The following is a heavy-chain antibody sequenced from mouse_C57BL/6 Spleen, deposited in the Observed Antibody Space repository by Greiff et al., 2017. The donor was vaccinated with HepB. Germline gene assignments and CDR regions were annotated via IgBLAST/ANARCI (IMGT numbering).Heavy chain of an antibody. CDR3: AGGGDDYDGFAY. V-gene: IGHV3-6*01. J-gene: IGHJ3*01. CDR1: GYSITSGYY. CDR2: ISYDGSN. Sequence: EVKLQESGPGLVKPSQSLSLTCSVTGYSITSGYYWNWIRQFPGNKLEWMGYISYDGSNNYNPSLKNRISITRDTSKNQFFLKLNSVTTEDTAKCYCAGGGDDYDGFAYWGQGTLVTVSA. D-gene: IGHD2-4*01.